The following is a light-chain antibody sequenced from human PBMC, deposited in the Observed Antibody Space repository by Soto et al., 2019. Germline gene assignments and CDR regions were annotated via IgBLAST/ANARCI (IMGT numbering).Light chain of an antibody. CDR1: SSDVGNYNL. V-gene: IGLV2-23*01. CDR3: CSYARGSTYV. CDR2: EGS. Sequence: QSVLAQPASVSGSPGQSITISCTGTSSDVGNYNLVSWYQQHPGKAPKLMIYEGSKRPSGVSNRFSGSKSGNAASLTISGLQAEDEAHYYCCSYARGSTYVFGTGTKV. J-gene: IGLJ1*01.